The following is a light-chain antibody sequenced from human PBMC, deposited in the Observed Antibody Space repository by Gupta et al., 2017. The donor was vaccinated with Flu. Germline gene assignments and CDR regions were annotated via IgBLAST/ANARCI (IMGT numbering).Light chain of an antibody. Sequence: SSVLTQPPSVSVAPGQTARITCGVDNIGSRSVHWYQQRPGQAPLLVVYDDTDRPSGIPARFSGYISGNTATLTITRVEGGDEADYYCQLWGGDHAVFGGGTNLTVL. CDR2: DDT. CDR3: QLWGGDHAV. J-gene: IGLJ7*01. V-gene: IGLV3-21*02. CDR1: NIGSRS.